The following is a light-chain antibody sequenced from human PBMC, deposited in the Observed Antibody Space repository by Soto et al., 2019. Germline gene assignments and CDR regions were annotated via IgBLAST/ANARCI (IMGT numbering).Light chain of an antibody. V-gene: IGLV2-11*01. CDR1: SSDVGGYNY. J-gene: IGLJ2*01. CDR2: DVS. CDR3: CSYAGSYTVV. Sequence: QSALTQPRSVYGSPGQSVTISCTGTSSDVGGYNYVSWYQQHPGKAPKLMMYDVSKRPSGVPDRFSGSKSGNTASLTISGLQAEDEADYYCCSYAGSYTVVLGGGTQLTVL.